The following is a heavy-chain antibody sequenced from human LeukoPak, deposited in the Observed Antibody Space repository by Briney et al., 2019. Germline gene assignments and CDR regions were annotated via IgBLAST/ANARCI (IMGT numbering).Heavy chain of an antibody. CDR1: GFTVMNND. CDR2: LYSDGNT. CDR3: ARGVEPLAANTLAY. D-gene: IGHD1-14*01. V-gene: IGHV3-53*01. J-gene: IGHJ4*02. Sequence: QPGGSLRLSCAPSGFTVMNNDMPWVRQAPGKGLEWVSVLYSDGNTKYADSVQGRFTISRDNSKNTLYLEMNSLSPDDTAVYYCARGVEPLAANTLAYWGQGTLVTVSS.